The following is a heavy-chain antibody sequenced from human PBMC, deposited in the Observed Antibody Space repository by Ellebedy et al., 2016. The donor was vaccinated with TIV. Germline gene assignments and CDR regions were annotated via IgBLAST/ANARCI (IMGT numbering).Heavy chain of an antibody. Sequence: MPSETLSLTCGVSGGSINRDNDWSWVRQSPGRGLEWIEEVYHSGHTNYTPSLRSRLSLSVDKSKSQFSLSLRSLTAADTAVYYCARDWTRGGGYFASWFDPWGQGTPVTVSS. V-gene: IGHV4-4*02. J-gene: IGHJ5*02. D-gene: IGHD2/OR15-2a*01. CDR2: VYHSGHT. CDR1: GGSINRDND. CDR3: ARDWTRGGGYFASWFDP.